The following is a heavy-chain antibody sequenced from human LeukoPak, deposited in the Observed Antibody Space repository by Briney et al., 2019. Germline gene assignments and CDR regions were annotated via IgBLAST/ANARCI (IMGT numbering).Heavy chain of an antibody. CDR3: ARDLKHDYVWGSYRGEAFDI. J-gene: IGHJ3*02. CDR1: GGSISSYY. CDR2: IYYSGST. D-gene: IGHD3-16*02. Sequence: PSETLSLTCTVSGGSISSYYWSWIRQPPGKGLEWIGYIYYSGSTNYNPSLKSRVTISVDTSKNQFSLKLSSVTAADTAVYYCARDLKHDYVWGSYRGEAFDIWGQGTMVTVSS. V-gene: IGHV4-59*12.